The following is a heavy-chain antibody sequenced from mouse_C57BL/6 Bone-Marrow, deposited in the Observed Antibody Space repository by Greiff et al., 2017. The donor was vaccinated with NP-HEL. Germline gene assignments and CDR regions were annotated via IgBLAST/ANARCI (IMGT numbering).Heavy chain of an antibody. CDR2: IRNKANGYTT. D-gene: IGHD1-1*01. J-gene: IGHJ2*01. CDR1: GFTFTDYY. CDR3: ARSYYYGSEDYFDY. V-gene: IGHV7-3*01. Sequence: EVMLVESGGGLVQPGGSLSLSCAASGFTFTDYYMSWVRQPPGKALEWLGFIRNKANGYTTEYSASVKGRFTISRDNSQSILYLQMNALRAEDSATYYCARSYYYGSEDYFDYWGQGTTLTVSS.